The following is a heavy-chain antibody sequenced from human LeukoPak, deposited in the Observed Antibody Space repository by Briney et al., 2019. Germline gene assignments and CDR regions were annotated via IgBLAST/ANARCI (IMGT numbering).Heavy chain of an antibody. CDR1: GFTFSSYG. CDR2: INTQGTYT. Sequence: GGSLRLSCAASGFTFSSYGMHWVRQDPGRGLLWVSRINTQGTYTNYADSVKGRFTTSRDNAKNTLYLQMSSLRADDTAVYYCVIDLGDYNDFWGQGTLVSVSS. D-gene: IGHD2-15*01. J-gene: IGHJ4*02. CDR3: VIDLGDYNDF. V-gene: IGHV3-74*01.